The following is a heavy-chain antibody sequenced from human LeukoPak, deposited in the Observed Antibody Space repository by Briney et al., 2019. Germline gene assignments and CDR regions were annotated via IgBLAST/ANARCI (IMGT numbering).Heavy chain of an antibody. CDR1: GFTFDDYG. D-gene: IGHD6-19*01. Sequence: GGSLRLSCAASGFTFDDYGMSWVRQAPGKGLEWVSGINWNGGSTGYADSVKGRFTISRDNSKNTLYLQMNSLRAEDTAVYYCAKRPGYSSGWYTDSWGQGTLVTVSS. V-gene: IGHV3-20*04. J-gene: IGHJ4*02. CDR2: INWNGGST. CDR3: AKRPGYSSGWYTDS.